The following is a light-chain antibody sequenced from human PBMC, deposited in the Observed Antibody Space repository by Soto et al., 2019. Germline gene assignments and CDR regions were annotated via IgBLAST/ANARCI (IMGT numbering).Light chain of an antibody. V-gene: IGKV3-15*01. Sequence: EIVMTQSPATLSVSPGERATLSCRASQSVSSNLAWYQQQPGQATRLLIYGASTRATGIPARFSGSGSGTELTLTISSLQSEDFAVYYCQQYNNWPRTFGQGTKVDIK. J-gene: IGKJ1*01. CDR1: QSVSSN. CDR3: QQYNNWPRT. CDR2: GAS.